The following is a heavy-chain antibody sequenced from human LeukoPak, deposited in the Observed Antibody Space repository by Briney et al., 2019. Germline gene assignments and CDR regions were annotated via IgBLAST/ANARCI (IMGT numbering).Heavy chain of an antibody. D-gene: IGHD1-26*01. Sequence: PGGSLRLSCAASGFTVSSNYMSWVRQAPGKGLKWVSIIYSGGSTFYADSVKGRFTISRDNSKNTLYLQINSLRAEDTAVYYCARGGSYLSAFDIWGQGTMVPVSS. CDR2: IYSGGST. CDR1: GFTVSSNY. V-gene: IGHV3-53*01. CDR3: ARGGSYLSAFDI. J-gene: IGHJ3*02.